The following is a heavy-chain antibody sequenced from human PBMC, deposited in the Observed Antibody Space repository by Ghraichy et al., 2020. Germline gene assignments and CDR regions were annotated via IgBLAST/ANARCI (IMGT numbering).Heavy chain of an antibody. CDR1: GFTFSSYS. V-gene: IGHV3-64D*06. D-gene: IGHD5-12*01. CDR3: VKDRQYSGYENQIFDY. CDR2: ISSKGGTT. J-gene: IGHJ4*02. Sequence: GGSLRLSCSASGFTFSSYSFHWVRQAPGKGLEYVSGISSKGGTTYYADSVKDRFTISRDNSKNTLYLQMSSLRAEDTAVYYCVKDRQYSGYENQIFDYWGQGTLVTVSS.